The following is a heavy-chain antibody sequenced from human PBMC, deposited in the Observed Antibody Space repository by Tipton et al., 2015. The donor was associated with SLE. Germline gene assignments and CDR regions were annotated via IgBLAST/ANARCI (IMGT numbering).Heavy chain of an antibody. J-gene: IGHJ6*02. Sequence: GSLRLSCAASGFTFSTYEMNWVRQAPGKGLEWVSYVSSTASTIYYADSVKGRFTISRDNDKNSLHLHMNSLRDEDTGVYYCAREDYGDPWDYNFYGADVWGQGTTVTVSS. CDR1: GFTFSTYE. CDR2: VSSTASTI. D-gene: IGHD4-17*01. V-gene: IGHV3-48*03. CDR3: AREDYGDPWDYNFYGADV.